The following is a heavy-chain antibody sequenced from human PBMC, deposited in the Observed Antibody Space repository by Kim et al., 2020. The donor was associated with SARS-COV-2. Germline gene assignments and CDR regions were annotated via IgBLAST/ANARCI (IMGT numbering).Heavy chain of an antibody. D-gene: IGHD2-8*02. V-gene: IGHV3-11*06. J-gene: IGHJ4*02. CDR2: ISTTSSHT. Sequence: GGSLRLSCAASGFAFSDYFMSWIRQAPGKGLEWVSHISTTSSHTMYADSVKGRFTISRDNAKNSLYLQMNSLRADDTAVYYCAREYWGAPDYGGQGTL. CDR3: AREYWGAPDY. CDR1: GFAFSDYF.